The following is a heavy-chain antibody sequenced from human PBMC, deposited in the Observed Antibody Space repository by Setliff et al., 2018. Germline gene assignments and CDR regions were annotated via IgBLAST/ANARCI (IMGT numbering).Heavy chain of an antibody. V-gene: IGHV3-48*01. CDR3: VIALNRGFDH. CDR1: GFTFISDP. J-gene: IGHJ4*02. CDR2: IRNDGATT. Sequence: GGSLRLSCAASGFTFISDPMNWVRQAPGKGLEWLSNIRNDGATTSYAYSVKGRFTISRDNVKHSLFLQMTRLRAADTAVYYCVIALNRGFDHWGLGTLVTVSS.